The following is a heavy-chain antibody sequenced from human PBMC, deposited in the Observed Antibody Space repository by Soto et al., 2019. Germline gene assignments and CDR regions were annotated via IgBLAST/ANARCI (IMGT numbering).Heavy chain of an antibody. D-gene: IGHD6-13*01. J-gene: IGHJ5*02. Sequence: LRLSCAASGFTFSSYAMSWVRQAPGKGLEWVSAISGSGGSTYYADSVKGRFTISRDNSKNTLYLQMNSLRAEDTAVYYCAKDSPTIAAAGTSWFDPWGQGTLVTVSS. CDR3: AKDSPTIAAAGTSWFDP. CDR1: GFTFSSYA. CDR2: ISGSGGST. V-gene: IGHV3-23*01.